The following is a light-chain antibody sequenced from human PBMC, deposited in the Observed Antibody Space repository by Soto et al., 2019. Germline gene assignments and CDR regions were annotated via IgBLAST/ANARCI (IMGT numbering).Light chain of an antibody. V-gene: IGKV3-11*01. Sequence: EIVLTQSPATLSLSPGERATLSCRASQSVSSYLAWYQQKPGQAPRLLIYDASNRATGIPARFSGSGSGTDFTLTISRLEPEDFVVYYCQQYGSSPLTFGGGTKVEIK. J-gene: IGKJ4*01. CDR1: QSVSSY. CDR2: DAS. CDR3: QQYGSSPLT.